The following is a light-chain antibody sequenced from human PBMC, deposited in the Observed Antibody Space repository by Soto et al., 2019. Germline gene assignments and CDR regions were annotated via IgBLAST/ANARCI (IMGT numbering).Light chain of an antibody. CDR1: QTVSNTY. CDR2: GAS. Sequence: EIVLTQFPGALSLSPGERVTLSWRASQTVSNTYLAWYQQKSGQAPKFLIYGASNRATGIPDRFSGSGSGTDFTLTISRLEPEDFAVYYCQQYGALPPTFGGGTKVEIK. V-gene: IGKV3-20*01. CDR3: QQYGALPPT. J-gene: IGKJ4*01.